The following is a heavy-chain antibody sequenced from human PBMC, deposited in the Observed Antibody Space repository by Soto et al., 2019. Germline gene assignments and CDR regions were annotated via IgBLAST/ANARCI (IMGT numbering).Heavy chain of an antibody. CDR1: GYTFTSYG. J-gene: IGHJ3*02. CDR3: ARSVGSGYCSSTSCYSFDI. CDR2: ISAYNGNT. Sequence: QVPLVQSGAEVKKPGASVKVSCKASGYTFTSYGISWVRQAPGQGLEWMGWISAYNGNTNYAQKLQGRVTMTTDTSTSTAYMELRSLRSDDTAVYYCARSVGSGYCSSTSCYSFDIWGQGTMVTVSS. V-gene: IGHV1-18*01. D-gene: IGHD2-2*02.